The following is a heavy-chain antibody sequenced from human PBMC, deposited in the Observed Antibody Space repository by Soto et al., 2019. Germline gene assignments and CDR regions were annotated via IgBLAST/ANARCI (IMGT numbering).Heavy chain of an antibody. Sequence: QLQLQESGPRLVKPSETLSLTCSVSGGSISSSSYSWGWIRQPPGKGLEWIGTIYYSGSTHYNPSLEGRVAISADTPNNQLSLRRSSVTAADTAVYYCGRQPGHCGSTTCFGYYSVDVWGQGTTVTVS. J-gene: IGHJ6*02. CDR3: GRQPGHCGSTTCFGYYSVDV. CDR1: GGSISSSSYS. CDR2: IYYSGST. V-gene: IGHV4-39*01. D-gene: IGHD2-2*01.